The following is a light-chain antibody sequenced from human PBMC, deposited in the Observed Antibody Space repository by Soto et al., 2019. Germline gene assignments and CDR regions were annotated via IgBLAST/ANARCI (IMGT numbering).Light chain of an antibody. CDR1: QSVSSSY. J-gene: IGKJ1*01. CDR2: VAS. Sequence: EIVLTQSPGTLSLSPGERATLSCRASQSVSSSYLACYQHKPGQAPRLLIYVASSMATAIPDRFSGSGYGTEFTLTIRGLEPEAFGVYSCQKYGRSPPTFGKGTKVAIK. V-gene: IGKV3-20*01. CDR3: QKYGRSPPT.